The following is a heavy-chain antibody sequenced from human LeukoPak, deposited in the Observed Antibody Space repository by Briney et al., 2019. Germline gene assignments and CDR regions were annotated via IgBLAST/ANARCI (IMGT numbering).Heavy chain of an antibody. CDR2: IYFSGNT. Sequence: SETLSLTCTVSGDSINSYYWSWIRQPPGKGLGWIGYIYFSGNTKYNPSLKNRVTISVDRSKSQFYLTLRSVTAADTAVYCCARDLNHGFNYYYYGLEVWGQGTTVTVSS. J-gene: IGHJ6*02. V-gene: IGHV4-59*01. CDR3: ARDLNHGFNYYYYGLEV. D-gene: IGHD3-9*01. CDR1: GDSINSYY.